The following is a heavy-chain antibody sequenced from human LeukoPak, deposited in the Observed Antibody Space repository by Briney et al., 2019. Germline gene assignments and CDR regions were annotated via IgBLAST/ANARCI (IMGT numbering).Heavy chain of an antibody. CDR2: INTNTGNP. Sequence: ASVKVSCKASGYTFTSYAMNWVRQAPGQGLEWMGWINTNTGNPAYAQGFTGRFVFSLDTSVSTAYLQISSLKAEDTAVYCCARMYCYDSSGYSPLRYWGQGTLVTVSS. D-gene: IGHD3-22*01. CDR3: ARMYCYDSSGYSPLRY. CDR1: GYTFTSYA. J-gene: IGHJ4*02. V-gene: IGHV7-4-1*02.